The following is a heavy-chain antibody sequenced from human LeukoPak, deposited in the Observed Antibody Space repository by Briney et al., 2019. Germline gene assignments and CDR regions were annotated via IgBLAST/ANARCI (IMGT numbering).Heavy chain of an antibody. V-gene: IGHV3-64*01. D-gene: IGHD3-3*01. Sequence: GGSLRLSCVASGFTFSNYAMHWVRQAPEKGLEYVSAISSNGGSTYYANSVKGRFTISRDNSKNTLYLQMGSLRAEDMAVYYCARGAIFGVVIGYFDYWGQGTLVTVSS. CDR1: GFTFSNYA. CDR2: ISSNGGST. J-gene: IGHJ4*02. CDR3: ARGAIFGVVIGYFDY.